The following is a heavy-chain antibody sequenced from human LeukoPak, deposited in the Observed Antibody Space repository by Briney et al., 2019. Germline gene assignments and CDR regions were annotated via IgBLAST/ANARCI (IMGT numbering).Heavy chain of an antibody. CDR2: ISGSGGST. CDR1: GFTFSSYA. CDR3: AKDLSREGYYYYYGVDV. Sequence: GGSLRLSCAASGFTFSSYAMSWVRQAPGKGLEWVSAISGSGGSTYYADSVKGRFTTSRDNSKNTLYLQMNSLRAEDTAVYYCAKDLSREGYYYYYGVDVWGQGTTVTVS. V-gene: IGHV3-23*01. J-gene: IGHJ6*02. D-gene: IGHD1-26*01.